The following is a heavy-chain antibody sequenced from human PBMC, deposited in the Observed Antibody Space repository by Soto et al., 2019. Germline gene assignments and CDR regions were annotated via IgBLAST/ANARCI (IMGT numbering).Heavy chain of an antibody. CDR2: INAYNGNT. D-gene: IGHD6-19*01. Sequence: ASVKVSCKASGYTFTSYGISWVRQAPGQGLEWMGWINAYNGNTNYAQKLQGRVTMTTDTSTNTAYMELRSLRSDDTAMYYCARRYSSGCSDYWGQGTLVTVS. CDR1: GYTFTSYG. CDR3: ARRYSSGCSDY. V-gene: IGHV1-18*04. J-gene: IGHJ4*02.